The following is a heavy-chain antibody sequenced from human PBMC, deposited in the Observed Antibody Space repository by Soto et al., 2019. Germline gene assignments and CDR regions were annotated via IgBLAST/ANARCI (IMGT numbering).Heavy chain of an antibody. CDR1: GYTFTSYY. J-gene: IGHJ5*02. CDR2: INPSGGST. D-gene: IGHD2-21*02. V-gene: IGHV1-46*01. Sequence: ASVKVSCKASGYTFTSYYMHWVRQAPGQGLEWMGIINPSGGSTSYAQKFQGRVTMTRDTSTSTVYMELSSLRSEDTAVYYCARGPPHIVVVTATRFDPWGQGTMVTVYS. CDR3: ARGPPHIVVVTATRFDP.